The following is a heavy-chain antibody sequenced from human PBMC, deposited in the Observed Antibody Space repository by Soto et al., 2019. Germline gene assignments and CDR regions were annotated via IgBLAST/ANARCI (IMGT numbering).Heavy chain of an antibody. CDR1: GFTFSNYA. CDR3: AKRPLTWYLGLDY. V-gene: IGHV3-23*01. Sequence: EVQLLESGGGLVQPGGSLRLSCAASGFTFSNYAMTWVRQAPGKGLEWVSAINGDGGGNGGSTYYADSAKGRFTISRDNSRNTLYLHMNNLRVEDTAVYYCAKRPLTWYLGLDYWGQGALVTVSS. CDR2: INGDGGGNGGST. J-gene: IGHJ4*02. D-gene: IGHD3-9*01.